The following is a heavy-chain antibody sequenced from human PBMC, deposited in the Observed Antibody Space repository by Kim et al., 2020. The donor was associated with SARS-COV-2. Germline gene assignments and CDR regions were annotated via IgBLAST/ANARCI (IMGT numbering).Heavy chain of an antibody. CDR1: GFTFGDYA. V-gene: IGHV3-49*03. Sequence: GGSLRLSCTASGFTFGDYAMSWFRQAPGKGLEWVGFIRSKAYGGTTEYAASVKGRFTISRDDSKSIAYLQMNSLKTEDTAVYYCTRAGSREETMYGGYWGQGTLVTVSS. CDR3: TRAGSREETMYGGY. J-gene: IGHJ4*02. CDR2: IRSKAYGGTT. D-gene: IGHD3-10*02.